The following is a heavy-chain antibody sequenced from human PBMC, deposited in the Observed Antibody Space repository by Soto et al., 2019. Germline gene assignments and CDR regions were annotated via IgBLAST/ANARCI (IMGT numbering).Heavy chain of an antibody. D-gene: IGHD3-16*01. CDR2: MNPNSGNT. CDR3: ARAHFPAPYDYVTGYYYYYGMDV. CDR1: GYTFTSYD. Sequence: ASVKVSFKASGYTFTSYDINWVRQATGQGLEWMGWMNPNSGNTGYAQKFQGRVTMTRNTSISTAYMELSSLRSEDTAVYYCARAHFPAPYDYVTGYYYYYGMDVWGQGTTVTVSS. V-gene: IGHV1-8*01. J-gene: IGHJ6*02.